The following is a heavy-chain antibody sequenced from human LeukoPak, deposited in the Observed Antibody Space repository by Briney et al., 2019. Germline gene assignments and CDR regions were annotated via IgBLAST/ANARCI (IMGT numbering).Heavy chain of an antibody. J-gene: IGHJ4*02. Sequence: GGSLRLSCATSGFTFDDYGMNWVRQAPGKGLEWVSNINWNGRNVDYADSVKGRFTISRDNSKNTLYLQMNSLRAEDTAVYYCAKEQWLMYFDYWGQGTLVTVSS. V-gene: IGHV3-20*04. CDR2: INWNGRNV. CDR3: AKEQWLMYFDY. CDR1: GFTFDDYG. D-gene: IGHD6-19*01.